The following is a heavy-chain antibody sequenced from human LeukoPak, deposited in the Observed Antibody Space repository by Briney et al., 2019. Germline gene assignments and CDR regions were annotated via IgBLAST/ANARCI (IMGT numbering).Heavy chain of an antibody. D-gene: IGHD6-13*01. CDR2: TRNKANSYTT. V-gene: IGHV3-72*01. CDR1: GFSFSDHY. Sequence: GGSLRLSCAASGFSFSDHYMDWVRQAPGKGLEWVGRTRNKANSYTTEYAASVKGRFTISRDDSKNSLYLQMNSLEGEDTTVYYCASHAGMAAAGRVFDYWGRGTLVTVSS. J-gene: IGHJ4*02. CDR3: ASHAGMAAAGRVFDY.